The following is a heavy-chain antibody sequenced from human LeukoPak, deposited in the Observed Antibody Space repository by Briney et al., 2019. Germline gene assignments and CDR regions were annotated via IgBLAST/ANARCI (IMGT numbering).Heavy chain of an antibody. CDR1: GFTFSSYG. J-gene: IGHJ4*02. D-gene: IGHD3-10*01. CDR2: IGGRDGSI. V-gene: IGHV3-23*01. CDR3: AKGHYYGSGSLDY. Sequence: GGSLRLSCAASGFTFSSYGMSWVRQAPGKGLEWVSAIGGRDGSIYYADSVKGRFTISRDNSKNTLYVQMNSLRAEDTAVYYCAKGHYYGSGSLDYWGQGTPVTVSS.